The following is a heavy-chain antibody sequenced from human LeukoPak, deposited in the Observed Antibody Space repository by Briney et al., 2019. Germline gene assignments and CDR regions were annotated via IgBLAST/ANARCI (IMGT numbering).Heavy chain of an antibody. D-gene: IGHD2-8*01. V-gene: IGHV5-51*01. Sequence: GGSLQISCKGSGSPITTYWIGWVRQLPGKGLEWLGLIYLGDSHGITTPSSFQGQVTISADKSISTAYLQWSSLKASDSAMYYCISAVHCTTYFDQWGQGIRVTVSA. CDR2: IYLGDSHGI. CDR1: GSPITTYW. CDR3: ISAVHCTTYFDQ. J-gene: IGHJ4*02.